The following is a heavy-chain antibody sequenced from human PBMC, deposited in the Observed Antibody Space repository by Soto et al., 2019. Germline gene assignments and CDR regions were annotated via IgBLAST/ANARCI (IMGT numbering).Heavy chain of an antibody. J-gene: IGHJ6*02. V-gene: IGHV4-59*01. CDR3: ARIGVTVTTYYYYYGMDV. CDR2: IYYSGST. D-gene: IGHD4-17*01. Sequence: SETLSLTCTVSGGSISSYYWIWIRQPPGKGLEWIGYIYYSGSTNYNPSLKSRVTISVDTSKNQFSLKLSSVTAADTAVYYCARIGVTVTTYYYYYGMDVWGQGTTVTAP. CDR1: GGSISSYY.